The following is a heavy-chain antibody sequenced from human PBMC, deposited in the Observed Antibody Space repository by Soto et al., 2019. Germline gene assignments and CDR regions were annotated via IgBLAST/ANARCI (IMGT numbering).Heavy chain of an antibody. Sequence: PSETLSLTCAVYGGSFSGYYWSWIRQPPGKGLEWIGEINHSGSTNYSPSLKSRVTISVDTSKNQFSLKLSSVTAADTAVFYCARRAAIVVVVIDYWGQGTLVTVSS. V-gene: IGHV4-34*01. D-gene: IGHD2-15*01. CDR3: ARRAAIVVVVIDY. CDR2: INHSGST. J-gene: IGHJ4*02. CDR1: GGSFSGYY.